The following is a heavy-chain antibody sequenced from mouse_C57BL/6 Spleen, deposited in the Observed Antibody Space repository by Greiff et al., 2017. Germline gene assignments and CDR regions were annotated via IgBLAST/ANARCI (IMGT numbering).Heavy chain of an antibody. CDR2: ISSGGSYT. J-gene: IGHJ4*01. CDR3: ARQLGGDAMDY. Sequence: VQLKQSGGDLVKPGGSLKLSCAASGFTFSSYGMSWVRQTPDKRLEWVATISSGGSYTYYPDSVKGRFTISRDNAKNTLYLQMSSLKSEDTAMYYCARQLGGDAMDYWGQGTSVTVSS. V-gene: IGHV5-6*01. CDR1: GFTFSSYG. D-gene: IGHD4-1*01.